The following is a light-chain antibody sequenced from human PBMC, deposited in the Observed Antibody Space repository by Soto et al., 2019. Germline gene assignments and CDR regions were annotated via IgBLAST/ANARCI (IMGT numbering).Light chain of an antibody. Sequence: DIQMTQSPTSLSASVGDRVTITCRASHGIRNFVAWYQQKPGKAPKLLIYAASTLLSGVPSRFSGSGSGTDFTLTINSLQPVDVATYSCQKYSTVPVFGPGTKVEIK. CDR1: HGIRNF. CDR2: AAS. J-gene: IGKJ3*01. V-gene: IGKV1-27*01. CDR3: QKYSTVPV.